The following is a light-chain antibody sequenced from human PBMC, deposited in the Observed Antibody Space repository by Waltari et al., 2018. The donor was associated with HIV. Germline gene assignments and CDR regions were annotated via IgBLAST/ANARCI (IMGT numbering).Light chain of an antibody. CDR1: SPNICTTF. Sequence: QSILPQPPSGSAAPGQRFNTPSSAGSPNICTTFTCWYHPFSGLAPRLLIYDNNKRPSGIPGRFSASKCGTSASLGIIGLEAEEEGDYYCGTWDGRLSAGVFGSGTHVIVL. CDR2: DNN. CDR3: GTWDGRLSAGV. V-gene: IGLV1-51*01. J-gene: IGLJ1*01.